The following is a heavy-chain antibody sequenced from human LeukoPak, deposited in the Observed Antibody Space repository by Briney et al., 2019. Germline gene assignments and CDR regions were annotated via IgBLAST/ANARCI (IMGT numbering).Heavy chain of an antibody. Sequence: ASVKVSCKASGYTFTGYYMHWVRQAPGQGLEWMGWINPNSGGTNYAQKFQGRVNMTREPSISTAYMELSRLRSDDTAVYYCARNQGYCSSTSCPHDDYWGQGTLVTVSS. CDR2: INPNSGGT. CDR3: ARNQGYCSSTSCPHDDY. D-gene: IGHD2-2*01. J-gene: IGHJ4*02. V-gene: IGHV1-2*02. CDR1: GYTFTGYY.